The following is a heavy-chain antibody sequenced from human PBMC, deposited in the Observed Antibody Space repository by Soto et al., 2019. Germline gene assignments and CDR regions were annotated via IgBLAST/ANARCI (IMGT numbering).Heavy chain of an antibody. D-gene: IGHD2-15*01. Sequence: PGGSLRLSCVASGFTFSRFVMNWVRQAPGKGLEWVSAISGSGGSTYYADSVKGRFTISRDNSKNTLYLQMNSLRAEDTAVYYCAKDIVHDGFDPWGQGTLVTVSS. V-gene: IGHV3-23*01. J-gene: IGHJ5*02. CDR1: GFTFSRFV. CDR3: AKDIVHDGFDP. CDR2: ISGSGGST.